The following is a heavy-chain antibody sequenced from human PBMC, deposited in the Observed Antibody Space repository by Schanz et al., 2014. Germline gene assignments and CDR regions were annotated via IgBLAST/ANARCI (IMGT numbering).Heavy chain of an antibody. CDR3: ARGARQYSGSYSPSDY. V-gene: IGHV3-48*04. D-gene: IGHD1-26*01. CDR1: GFSFSNYA. Sequence: EVQLVESGGGLVQRGGSLRLSCTASGFSFSNYAMSWVRQAPGKGLEWVSYISGSDNYINYADSVKGRFTISRDNAKNSLFLLMSSLRAEDSAVYYCARGARQYSGSYSPSDYWGQGTLVTVSS. CDR2: ISGSDNYI. J-gene: IGHJ4*02.